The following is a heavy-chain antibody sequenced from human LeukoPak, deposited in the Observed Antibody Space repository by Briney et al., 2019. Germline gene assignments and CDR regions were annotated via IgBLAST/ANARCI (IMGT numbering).Heavy chain of an antibody. CDR3: ARRTTVTSHWYFDL. Sequence: GESLKISCKGSGYRFTSYWIGWVRQMPGKGLEWMGIIYPDDSDTKYSPSFQGQVTISVDKSISTAYLQWSSLKASDTAMYYCARRTTVTSHWYFDLWGRGTLVTVSS. CDR2: IYPDDSDT. J-gene: IGHJ2*01. V-gene: IGHV5-51*01. CDR1: GYRFTSYW. D-gene: IGHD4-17*01.